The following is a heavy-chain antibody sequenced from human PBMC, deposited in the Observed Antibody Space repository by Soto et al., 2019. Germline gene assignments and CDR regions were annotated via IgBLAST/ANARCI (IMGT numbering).Heavy chain of an antibody. D-gene: IGHD1-20*01. CDR3: ATVHNTSRSFDY. Sequence: LRLSCAASGFSVNTYAMSWVRQAPGKGLEWVSTTGISGRTTYYADSVKGRLTVSRDDSKNTLDLQMSSLRAEDTAVYYCATVHNTSRSFDYWGQGTLVTVSS. CDR1: GFSVNTYA. J-gene: IGHJ4*02. CDR2: TGISGRTT. V-gene: IGHV3-23*01.